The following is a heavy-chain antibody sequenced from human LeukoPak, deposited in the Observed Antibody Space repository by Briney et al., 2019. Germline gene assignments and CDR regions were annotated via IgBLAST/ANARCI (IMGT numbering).Heavy chain of an antibody. CDR3: VREGRSISVWCNGGSCYDFHN. Sequence: PGGSLRLSCAASGFTFSSYAMSWVRQAPGKGLEWVSAISGSGGSTYYADSVKGRFTISRDNVKNSLYLQMNSLRAEDTALYYCVREGRSISVWCNGGSCYDFHNWVQGTLVTVSS. J-gene: IGHJ4*02. V-gene: IGHV3-23*01. D-gene: IGHD2-15*01. CDR2: ISGSGGST. CDR1: GFTFSSYA.